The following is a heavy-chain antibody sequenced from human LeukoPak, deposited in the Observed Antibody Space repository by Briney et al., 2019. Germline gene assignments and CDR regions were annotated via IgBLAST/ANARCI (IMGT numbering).Heavy chain of an antibody. CDR2: IRYDGSNK. Sequence: GGSLRLSCAASGFTFSSYGMHWVRQAPGKGLEWVTFIRYDGSNKYYADSVKGRFTISRDNSKNTLYLQMNSLRDEDTAVYYCAKVSSGWYDWFDPWGQGTLVTVSS. CDR3: AKVSSGWYDWFDP. V-gene: IGHV3-30*02. J-gene: IGHJ5*02. D-gene: IGHD6-19*01. CDR1: GFTFSSYG.